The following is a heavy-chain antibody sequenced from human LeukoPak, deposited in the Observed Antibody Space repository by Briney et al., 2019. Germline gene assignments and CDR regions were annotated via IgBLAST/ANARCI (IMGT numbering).Heavy chain of an antibody. V-gene: IGHV3-74*01. CDR3: ARERTSGWDAFDF. D-gene: IGHD6-19*01. Sequence: GGSLRFSCAASGFTFSSFWMHWVRQAPGKGLVWVSRINSVGSSTSYADSVKGRFTISRDNAKNTLYLQMNSLRAEDTAVYYCARERTSGWDAFDFWGQGTLVTVSS. CDR1: GFTFSSFW. CDR2: INSVGSST. J-gene: IGHJ4*02.